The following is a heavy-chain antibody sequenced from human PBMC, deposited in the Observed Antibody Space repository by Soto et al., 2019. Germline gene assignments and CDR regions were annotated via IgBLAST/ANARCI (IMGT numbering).Heavy chain of an antibody. CDR3: VCGGNFFVY. CDR2: XDQDGSER. Sequence: EVQLVESGGGLVQPGGSLRLSCAASGFTFSTYWMTWVRRPPGKGLXXXXXXDQDGSERYYVDSVRGRFTISRDNAKNSLYLQMNSLRAEDTAVYYCVCGGNFFVYWGQGTLVTVSP. CDR1: GFTFSTYW. J-gene: IGHJ4*02. D-gene: IGHD3-16*01. V-gene: IGHV3-7*01.